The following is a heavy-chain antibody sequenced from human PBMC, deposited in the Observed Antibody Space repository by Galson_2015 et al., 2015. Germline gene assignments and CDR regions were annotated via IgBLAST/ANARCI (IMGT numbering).Heavy chain of an antibody. CDR2: IYTSGST. J-gene: IGHJ3*02. D-gene: IGHD5-24*01. Sequence: TLSLTCPVSGGSISSGSYYWSWLRQPAGKGLEWIGRIYTSGSTNYNPSLKSRVTISVDTSKNQFSLKLSSVTAADTAVYYCARVPRWLQFLGDAFDIWGQGTMVTVSS. CDR3: ARVPRWLQFLGDAFDI. CDR1: GGSISSGSYY. V-gene: IGHV4-61*02.